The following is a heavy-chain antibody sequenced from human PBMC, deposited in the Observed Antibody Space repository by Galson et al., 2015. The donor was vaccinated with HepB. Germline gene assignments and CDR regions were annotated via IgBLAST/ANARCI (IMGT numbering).Heavy chain of an antibody. Sequence: SLRLSCAASGFTFSSYDMHWVRQATGKGLEWVSAIGTAGDPYYPGSVKGRFTISRENAKNSLYLQMNSLRAGDTAVYYCARAGIAVAGPGWDWYFDLWGRGTLVTVSS. D-gene: IGHD6-19*01. CDR2: IGTAGDP. V-gene: IGHV3-13*05. J-gene: IGHJ2*01. CDR1: GFTFSSYD. CDR3: ARAGIAVAGPGWDWYFDL.